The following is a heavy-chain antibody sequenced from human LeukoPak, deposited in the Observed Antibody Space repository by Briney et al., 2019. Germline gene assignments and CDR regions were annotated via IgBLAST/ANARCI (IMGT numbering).Heavy chain of an antibody. CDR3: ARGPPGYRVGDY. D-gene: IGHD2-2*03. J-gene: IGHJ4*02. Sequence: GGSLRLSCATSGFTFNNYWVHWVRQAPGKGLVWVSDINTDGTTIHYADSVRGQFTISRDDAKSTVFLQMNSLRVEDTAFYYCARGPPGYRVGDYWGPGTLVTVSS. CDR1: GFTFNNYW. CDR2: INTDGTTI. V-gene: IGHV3-74*01.